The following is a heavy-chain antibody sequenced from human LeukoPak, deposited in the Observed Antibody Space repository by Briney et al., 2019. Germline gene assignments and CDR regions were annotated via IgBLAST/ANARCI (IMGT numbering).Heavy chain of an antibody. CDR3: ARDGPDTSVDY. V-gene: IGHV3-30-3*01. CDR1: GLTFSNHA. CDR2: ISYDGSNK. D-gene: IGHD1-26*01. J-gene: IGHJ4*02. Sequence: GGSLRLSCAASGLTFSNHAMHWVRQAPGKGLEWVAVISYDGSNKYYADSVKGRFTISRDNSKNTLYLQMNSLRAEDTAVYYCARDGPDTSVDYWGQGTLVTVSS.